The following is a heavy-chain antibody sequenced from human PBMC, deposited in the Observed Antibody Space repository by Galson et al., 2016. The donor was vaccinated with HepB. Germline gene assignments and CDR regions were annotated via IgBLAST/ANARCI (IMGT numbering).Heavy chain of an antibody. CDR1: GFSLNTTGMC. CDR3: SRSLRIILFGACLLDGVDI. V-gene: IGHV2-70*01. CDR2: IDWDDNK. J-gene: IGHJ3*02. D-gene: IGHD3/OR15-3a*01. Sequence: PALVKPTQTLALTCSFSGFSLNTTGMCVNRIRHSPGKAPEWLALIDWDDNKYYSTSLKTRLTISKDTSKNQVVLRMTNMDPVDTATYYCSRSLRIILFGACLLDGVDIWGQGTTVTVSS.